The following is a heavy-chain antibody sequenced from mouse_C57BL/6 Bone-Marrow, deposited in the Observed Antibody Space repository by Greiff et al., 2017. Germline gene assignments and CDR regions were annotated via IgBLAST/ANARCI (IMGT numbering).Heavy chain of an antibody. D-gene: IGHD2-14*01. V-gene: IGHV8-8*01. CDR3: ARRAHRGFAY. CDR1: GFSLSTFGMG. CDR2: IWWDDDK. J-gene: IGHJ3*01. Sequence: QVQLKESGPGILQPSQTLSLTCSFSGFSLSTFGMGVGWIRQPSGKGLEWLAHIWWDDDKYNNPALKSRRTISKDTSKNQVFLKIAKVDTADTATYYCARRAHRGFAYWGQGTLVTVSA.